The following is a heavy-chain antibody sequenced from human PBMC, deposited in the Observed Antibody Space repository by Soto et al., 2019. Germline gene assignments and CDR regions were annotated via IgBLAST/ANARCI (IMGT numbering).Heavy chain of an antibody. CDR2: MNPNSGNT. CDR3: ARGDYDFWSGYSRPYYYYGMDV. D-gene: IGHD3-3*01. Sequence: GASLKVSCKASGYTFNSYDINWARQATGQGLEWMGWMNPNSGNTGYAQKFQGRVTMTRNTSISTAYMELSSLRSEDTAVYYCARGDYDFWSGYSRPYYYYGMDVWGQGTTDTVSS. J-gene: IGHJ6*02. CDR1: GYTFNSYD. V-gene: IGHV1-8*01.